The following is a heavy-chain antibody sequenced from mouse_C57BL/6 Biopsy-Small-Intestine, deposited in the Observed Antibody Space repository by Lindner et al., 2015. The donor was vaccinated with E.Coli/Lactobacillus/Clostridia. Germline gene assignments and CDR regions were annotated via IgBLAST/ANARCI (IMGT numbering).Heavy chain of an antibody. Sequence: VQLQESGPELVKPGASVKISCKASGYSFTDFNMNWVKQSNGKSLEWIGTINPNYHTTSYNQNFKGKATLTVDQSSSTAYMQLNSLTSEDSAVYYCARDGYYRFDYWGQGTALTVSS. CDR1: GYSFTDFN. V-gene: IGHV1-39*01. J-gene: IGHJ2*01. D-gene: IGHD2-3*01. CDR3: ARDGYYRFDY. CDR2: INPNYHTT.